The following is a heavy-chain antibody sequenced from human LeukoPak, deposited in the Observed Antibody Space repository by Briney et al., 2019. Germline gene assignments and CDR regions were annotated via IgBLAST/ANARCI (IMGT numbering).Heavy chain of an antibody. CDR1: GFTFTSHA. D-gene: IGHD3-9*01. CDR3: AKPTYYETSTGSRGGFDH. V-gene: IGHV3-23*01. Sequence: PGGSLRLSCAASGFTFTSHAMSWVRQAPGKGLEWVSAISGKGDSTSYTDSVKGRFTISSDKSKNTLYLQMNSLRDEDTAVYYCAKPTYYETSTGSRGGFDHWGQGTLVTVSS. CDR2: ISGKGDST. J-gene: IGHJ4*02.